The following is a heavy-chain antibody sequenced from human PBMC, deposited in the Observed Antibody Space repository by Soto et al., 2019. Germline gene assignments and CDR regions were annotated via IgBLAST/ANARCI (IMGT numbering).Heavy chain of an antibody. D-gene: IGHD1-26*01. Sequence: GGSLRLSCAASGFTFSSYWMTWVRQAPGKGLEWVANVKQDGSEKYFVDSVKGRFTISRDNAKNSVYLEMNSLRVEDTAVYYCARDARTLPGFDYWGQGTLVTVSS. CDR3: ARDARTLPGFDY. CDR1: GFTFSSYW. V-gene: IGHV3-7*01. CDR2: VKQDGSEK. J-gene: IGHJ4*02.